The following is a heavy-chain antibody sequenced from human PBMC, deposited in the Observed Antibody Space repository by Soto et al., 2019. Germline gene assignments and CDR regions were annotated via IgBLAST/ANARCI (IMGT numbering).Heavy chain of an antibody. J-gene: IGHJ4*02. CDR1: GFIFSGYS. V-gene: IGHV3-21*01. CDR3: ARDGIVGTTDFFDY. Sequence: GGSLRLSCAGSGFIFSGYSMNWVRQAPGKGLEWVSSISTTSTYIYYADSVKGRFTVSRDNAKNSLYLQMTGLRPEDTAMYYCARDGIVGTTDFFDYWGQGTLVTVSS. D-gene: IGHD1-26*01. CDR2: ISTTSTYI.